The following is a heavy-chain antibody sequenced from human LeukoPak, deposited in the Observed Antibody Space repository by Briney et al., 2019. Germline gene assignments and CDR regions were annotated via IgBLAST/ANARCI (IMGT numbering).Heavy chain of an antibody. CDR2: INPNSGGT. Sequence: ASVKVSCKASGYTFTVYYMHWVRQAPGQGLEWMGWINPNSGGTNYAQKFQGRVTMTRDTSISTAYMELSRLRSDDTAVYYCAREVIKVGIYYYGMDVWGQGTTVTVSS. D-gene: IGHD2-21*01. V-gene: IGHV1-2*02. CDR1: GYTFTVYY. J-gene: IGHJ6*02. CDR3: AREVIKVGIYYYGMDV.